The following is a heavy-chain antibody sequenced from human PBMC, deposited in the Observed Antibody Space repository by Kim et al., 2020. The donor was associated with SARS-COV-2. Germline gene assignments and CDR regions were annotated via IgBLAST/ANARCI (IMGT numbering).Heavy chain of an antibody. D-gene: IGHD2-2*01. Sequence: GGSLRLSCAASGFIFSTYEINWVRQAPGKGLEWVSYTSTSGSTIYSADSVKGRFTVSRDNARNSVYLQMNSLRDEDTAVYYCARGLYCSSTKCSFGLDVWSQGATVTVSS. CDR3: ARGLYCSSTKCSFGLDV. J-gene: IGHJ6*02. CDR2: TSTSGSTI. V-gene: IGHV3-48*03. CDR1: GFIFSTYE.